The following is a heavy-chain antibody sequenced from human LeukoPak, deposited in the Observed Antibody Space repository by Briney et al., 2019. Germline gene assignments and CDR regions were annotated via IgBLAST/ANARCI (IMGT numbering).Heavy chain of an antibody. V-gene: IGHV3-74*01. CDR1: GFTFGNYW. Sequence: GGSLRLSCAASGFTFGNYWMHWVRQAPGKGLVWVSRINTDGSSTTYADSVKGRFTISRDNAKNTLYLQMNSLSAEDTAVYYCAKGVSSWYYFDYWGQGTLVTVSS. CDR3: AKGVSSWYYFDY. D-gene: IGHD6-13*01. J-gene: IGHJ4*02. CDR2: INTDGSST.